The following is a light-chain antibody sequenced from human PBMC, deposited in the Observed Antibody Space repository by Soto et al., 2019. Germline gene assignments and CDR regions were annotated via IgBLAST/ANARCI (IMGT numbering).Light chain of an antibody. CDR1: RGLLHSTEKNY. J-gene: IGKJ1*01. Sequence: DILMTQSPISLPVTPGEPASISCWSSRGLLHSTEKNYLDWFLQKPGQSPKLLIYLGSNRASGVPDRFSGSGSGTNFTLRISRGEAEDVGVYYCMQALQSPRTFGRGTKVEIK. V-gene: IGKV2-28*01. CDR3: MQALQSPRT. CDR2: LGS.